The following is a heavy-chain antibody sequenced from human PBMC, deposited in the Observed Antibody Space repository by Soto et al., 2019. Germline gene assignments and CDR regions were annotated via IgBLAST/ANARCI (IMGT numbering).Heavy chain of an antibody. J-gene: IGHJ6*02. D-gene: IGHD3-3*01. Sequence: KPSETLSLTCAVYGGSFSGYYWSWIRQPPGKGLEWIGEINHSGSTNYNPSLKSRVTISVDTSKNQFSLKLSSVTAADTAVYYCARFTIFGVVSYYYYYGMDVWGQGTTVTVSS. CDR3: ARFTIFGVVSYYYYYGMDV. CDR1: GGSFSGYY. V-gene: IGHV4-34*01. CDR2: INHSGST.